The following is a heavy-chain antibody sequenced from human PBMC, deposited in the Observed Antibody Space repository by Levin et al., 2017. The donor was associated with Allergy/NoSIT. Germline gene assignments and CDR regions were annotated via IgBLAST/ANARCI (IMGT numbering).Heavy chain of an antibody. Sequence: GESLKISCAASGFTFSSWWMHWVRQVPGKGLEWVSRTNEDGSITDYADSAKGRFTISRDNGKNTLYLQMNSLRVEDTAVYYCAGDLSGRNDYWGPGTLVTVSS. CDR2: TNEDGSIT. V-gene: IGHV3-74*01. CDR3: AGDLSGRNDY. CDR1: GFTFSSWW. J-gene: IGHJ4*02. D-gene: IGHD3-3*01.